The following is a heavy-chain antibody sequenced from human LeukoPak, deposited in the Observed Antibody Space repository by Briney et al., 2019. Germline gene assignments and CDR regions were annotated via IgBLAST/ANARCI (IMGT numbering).Heavy chain of an antibody. CDR2: IYSGGST. Sequence: GGSLRLSCAASEFSVGSNYMTWVRQAPGKGLEWVSLIYSGGSTYYADSVKGRFTISRDNSKNTLYLQMNSLRAEDTAVYYCARGDQEMTDAFDIWGQGTMVTVSS. CDR1: EFSVGSNY. D-gene: IGHD5-24*01. V-gene: IGHV3-66*01. J-gene: IGHJ3*02. CDR3: ARGDQEMTDAFDI.